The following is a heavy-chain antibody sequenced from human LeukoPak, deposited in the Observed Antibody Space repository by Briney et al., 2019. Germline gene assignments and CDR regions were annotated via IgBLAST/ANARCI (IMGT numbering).Heavy chain of an antibody. CDR1: GGSISSYY. V-gene: IGHV4-59*08. CDR3: ARSSLMVGATLFDY. Sequence: PSETLSLTCTVSGGSISSYYWSWIRQPPGKGLEWLGYIYYSGTTKYNPPLKSRVTISVDTSKNQFSLKLGSVTAADTAVYYCARSSLMVGATLFDYWGQGTLVTVSS. J-gene: IGHJ4*02. D-gene: IGHD1-26*01. CDR2: IYYSGTT.